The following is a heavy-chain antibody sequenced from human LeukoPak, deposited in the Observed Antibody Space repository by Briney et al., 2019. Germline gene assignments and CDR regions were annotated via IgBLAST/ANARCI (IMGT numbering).Heavy chain of an antibody. Sequence: SETLSLTCTVSGASITSYYRSWIRQPAGKGLEWIGRISTSGTAKYNPSRKSRVTMSVDTSKNQFSLKLSSVTAADTAVYYCARVNYYGSGSSYGMDGWGQGTTVTVSS. J-gene: IGHJ6*02. D-gene: IGHD3-10*01. CDR3: ARVNYYGSGSSYGMDG. V-gene: IGHV4-4*07. CDR2: ISTSGTA. CDR1: GASITSYY.